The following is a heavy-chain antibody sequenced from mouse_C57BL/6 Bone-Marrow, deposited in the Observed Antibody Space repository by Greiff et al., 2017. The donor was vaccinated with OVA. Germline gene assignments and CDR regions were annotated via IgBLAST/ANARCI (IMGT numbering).Heavy chain of an antibody. D-gene: IGHD1-1*01. CDR2: ISDGGSYT. V-gene: IGHV5-4*01. Sequence: DVKLVESGGGLVKPGGSLKLSCAASGFTFSSYAMSWVRQTPEKRLEWVATISDGGSYTYYPDNVKGRFTISRDNAKNNLYLQMSHLKSEDTAMYYCARERLSTVVAPYFDYWGQGTTLTVSS. CDR1: GFTFSSYA. CDR3: ARERLSTVVAPYFDY. J-gene: IGHJ2*01.